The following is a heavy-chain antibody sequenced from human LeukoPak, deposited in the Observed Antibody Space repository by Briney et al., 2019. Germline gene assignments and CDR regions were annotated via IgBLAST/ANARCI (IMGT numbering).Heavy chain of an antibody. D-gene: IGHD3-9*01. V-gene: IGHV3-48*03. CDR3: AREFGLRYFDWLLWGAFDI. CDR1: GFTFSSIA. J-gene: IGHJ3*02. Sequence: GGSLRLSCAASGFTFSSIAMSWVRQAPDKGLEWVSTISGSGSTIYYADSVKGRFTISRDNAKNSLYLQMNSLRAEDTAVYYCAREFGLRYFDWLLWGAFDIWGQGTMVTVSS. CDR2: ISGSGSTI.